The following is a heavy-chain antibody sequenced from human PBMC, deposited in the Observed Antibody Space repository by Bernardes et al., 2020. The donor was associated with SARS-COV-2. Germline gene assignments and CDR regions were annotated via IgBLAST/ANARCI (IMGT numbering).Heavy chain of an antibody. CDR2: IKQDGSEK. D-gene: IGHD2-21*02. Sequence: GGSLRLSCTASGFTISTYWTSWVRQAPGKGLEWVANIKQDGSEKYFVDSVKGRFAISRDNAKNSMYLQMNSLRVEDTAVYYCARILGAWPDYYYGMDVWGQGTTVTVSS. J-gene: IGHJ6*02. CDR3: ARILGAWPDYYYGMDV. V-gene: IGHV3-7*01. CDR1: GFTISTYW.